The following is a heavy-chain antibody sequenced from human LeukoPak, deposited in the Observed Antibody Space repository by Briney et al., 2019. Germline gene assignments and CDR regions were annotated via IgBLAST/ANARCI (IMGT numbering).Heavy chain of an antibody. D-gene: IGHD2-15*01. J-gene: IGHJ6*03. CDR3: ARVDCSGGNCYSGRGYMDV. V-gene: IGHV3-30*02. CDR2: IRYDGSNK. CDR1: GFSFSNYG. Sequence: GGSLRLSCAASGFSFSNYGMHWVRQAPGKGLEWVTFIRYDGSNKYYADSVKGRFTISRDNSKKTLYLQMNSLRAEDTAVYYCARVDCSGGNCYSGRGYMDVWGKGTTVTVSS.